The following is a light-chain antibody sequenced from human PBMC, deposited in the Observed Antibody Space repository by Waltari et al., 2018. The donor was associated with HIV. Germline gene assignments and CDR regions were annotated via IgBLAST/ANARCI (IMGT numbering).Light chain of an antibody. V-gene: IGLV3-25*03. J-gene: IGLJ3*02. CDR1: ALPKQY. CDR2: KDS. Sequence: SYELTQPPSVSVSPGQTARITCSGDALPKQYAYWYQQKAGQAPVLVIYKDSERPAGIPERFSGSSSGTTVTLTISGVQAEDEADYYCGTWDSSLNAWVFGGGTKLTVL. CDR3: GTWDSSLNAWV.